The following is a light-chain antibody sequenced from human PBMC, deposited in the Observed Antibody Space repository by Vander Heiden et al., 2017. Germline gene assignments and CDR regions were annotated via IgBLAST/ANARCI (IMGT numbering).Light chain of an antibody. Sequence: QSAPTQPASVSGSPGQSITISCTGTSSDVGGYNYVSWYQQHPGKAPKLMIYEVSNRPSGVAKRFSGAKSGNTASLTISEQQAEDEADYYCNSYTSSSTVFGGGTKLTVI. V-gene: IGLV2-14*01. CDR3: NSYTSSSTV. CDR2: EVS. J-gene: IGLJ2*01. CDR1: SSDVGGYNY.